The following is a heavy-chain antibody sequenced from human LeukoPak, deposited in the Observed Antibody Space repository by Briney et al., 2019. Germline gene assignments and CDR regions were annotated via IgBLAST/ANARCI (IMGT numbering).Heavy chain of an antibody. CDR3: AKDRGVWAFDI. D-gene: IGHD3-10*01. J-gene: IGHJ3*02. V-gene: IGHV3-30-3*01. CDR2: ISYDGSNK. CDR1: GFTFSSYP. Sequence: GGSLRLSCSGSGFTFSSYPMHWVRQAPGKALEWVAVISYDGSNKDYADSVKGRFTISRDNSKNTLDLQMNSLRAEDTAVYYCAKDRGVWAFDIWGQGTMVTVSS.